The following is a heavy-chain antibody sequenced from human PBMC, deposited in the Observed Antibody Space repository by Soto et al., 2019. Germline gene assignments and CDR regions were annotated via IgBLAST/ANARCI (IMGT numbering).Heavy chain of an antibody. Sequence: SETLSLTCGVYGGSFSGYYGIWIRQTPGKGLEWIGEINHGGSTTYNPSLRSRVTISVDTSKNQFSLKLASMTAADTAVYYCATTLVTRKRSGYKYWGQGNQVTVSS. CDR2: INHGGST. D-gene: IGHD3-3*01. CDR1: GGSFSGYY. V-gene: IGHV4-34*01. CDR3: ATTLVTRKRSGYKY. J-gene: IGHJ4*02.